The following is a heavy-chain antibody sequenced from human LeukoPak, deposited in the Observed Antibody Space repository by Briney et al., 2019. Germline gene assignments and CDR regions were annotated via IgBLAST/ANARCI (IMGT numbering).Heavy chain of an antibody. CDR1: GFTFRSSE. V-gene: IGHV3-48*03. CDR2: ISDGGKSK. J-gene: IGHJ5*02. CDR3: ARDYSGWSLDP. D-gene: IGHD5-12*01. Sequence: GGSLRLSCAASGFTFRSSEMNWVRQAPGRGLEWVSYISDGGKSKYYADSVKGRFTISRDNAKNSLYLQMNSLRAEDTAVYYCARDYSGWSLDPWGQGTLVTVSS.